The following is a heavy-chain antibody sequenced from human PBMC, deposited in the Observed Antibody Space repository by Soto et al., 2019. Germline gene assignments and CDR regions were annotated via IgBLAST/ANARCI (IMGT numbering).Heavy chain of an antibody. Sequence: GGSLRLSCAASGFTFSSYWMSWVRQAPGKGLEWVANIKQDGSEKYYVDSVKGRFTISRDNAKNSLYLQMNSLRAEDTAVYYCARDFERTGTTFRYYYYGMDAWGQGTTVTVSS. D-gene: IGHD1-7*01. CDR3: ARDFERTGTTFRYYYYGMDA. J-gene: IGHJ6*02. V-gene: IGHV3-7*01. CDR2: IKQDGSEK. CDR1: GFTFSSYW.